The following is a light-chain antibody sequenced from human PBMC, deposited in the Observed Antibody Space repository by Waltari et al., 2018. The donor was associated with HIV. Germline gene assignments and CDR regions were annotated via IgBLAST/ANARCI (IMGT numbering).Light chain of an antibody. CDR3: QQYSTHYA. J-gene: IGKJ2*01. Sequence: IQMTQSPPSLSASAGDTVILTCRASHDIDNCLAWSHPKPGRAPKLLISITSVLESGVPSRFSGSGSGTTFTLTITGLQPDDFGTYFCQQYSTHYAFGQGTRVE. CDR1: HDIDNC. V-gene: IGKV1-5*03. CDR2: ITS.